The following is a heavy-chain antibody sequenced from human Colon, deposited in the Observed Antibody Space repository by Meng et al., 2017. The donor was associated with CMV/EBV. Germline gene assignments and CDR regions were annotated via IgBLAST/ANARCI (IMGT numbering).Heavy chain of an antibody. CDR3: ARDSNLSGLAY. V-gene: IGHV4-4*07. CDR2: VYISGNT. CDR1: GASIISYY. J-gene: IGHJ4*02. Sequence: GSGHGRGNPPTPRSLPCTRSGASIISYYWSWIRQPAGKGLEWIGRVYISGNTNYNPSLKSRVTMSIDTSKNQLSLNIRSVTAADTAVYYCARDSNLSGLAYWGQGTLVTVSS. D-gene: IGHD3-10*01.